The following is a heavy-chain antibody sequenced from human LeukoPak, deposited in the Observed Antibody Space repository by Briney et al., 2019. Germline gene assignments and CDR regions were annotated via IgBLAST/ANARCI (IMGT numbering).Heavy chain of an antibody. D-gene: IGHD6-19*01. CDR2: ISGSNGNT. V-gene: IGHV1-18*01. Sequence: ASVKVSCKASGYTFTSYGISWVRQAPGQGLEWMGWISGSNGNTNYAQKLQGRVTMTTDTSTSTAYMELSRLRPDDTAVYYCAREEVAVAGTFSWGQGTLVTVSS. CDR3: AREEVAVAGTFS. J-gene: IGHJ5*02. CDR1: GYTFTSYG.